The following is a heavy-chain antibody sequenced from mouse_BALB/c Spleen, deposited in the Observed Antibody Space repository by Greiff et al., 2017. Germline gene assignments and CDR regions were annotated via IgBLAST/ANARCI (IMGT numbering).Heavy chain of an antibody. V-gene: IGHV14-3*02. Sequence: VQLKQSGAELVKPGASVKLSCTASGFNIKDTYMHWVKQRPEQGLEWIGRIDPANGNTKYDPKFQGKATITADTSSNTAYLQLSSLTSEDTAVYYCASGYGSSENAMDDWGQGTSVTVSS. CDR1: GFNIKDTY. CDR3: ASGYGSSENAMDD. CDR2: IDPANGNT. D-gene: IGHD1-1*01. J-gene: IGHJ4*01.